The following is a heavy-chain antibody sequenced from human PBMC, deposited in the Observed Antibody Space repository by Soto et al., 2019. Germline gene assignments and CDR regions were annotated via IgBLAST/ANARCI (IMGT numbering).Heavy chain of an antibody. J-gene: IGHJ6*02. Sequence: QLQLQESGPGLVKPSETLFLTCTVTGPSVTSSTYYWVWISQPPGKGLAWVGTIYYSGSTYYNPTIRRRGTISVVTAKHPPSLTPPPVTPADTAVYYSANDNGAYKTHDGMAVWSQGTTVTFSS. D-gene: IGHD4-17*01. CDR2: IYYSGST. CDR3: ANDNGAYKTHDGMAV. CDR1: GPSVTSSTYY. V-gene: IGHV4-39*01.